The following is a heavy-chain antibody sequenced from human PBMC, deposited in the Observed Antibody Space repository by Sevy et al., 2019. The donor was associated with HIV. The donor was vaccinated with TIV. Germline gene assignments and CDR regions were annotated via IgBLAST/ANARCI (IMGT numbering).Heavy chain of an antibody. CDR2: ISGYNGYT. CDR3: AKEGKNIRSWFDP. Sequence: ASVKVSCKASGYSFTNYGIGWVRQAPGQGLEWMGWISGYNGYTNYAQNLQGRVTMTTDTSTRTAYMELRNLRSDDTAIYYCAKEGKNIRSWFDPWGQGTLVTVSS. V-gene: IGHV1-18*01. CDR1: GYSFTNYG. J-gene: IGHJ5*02. D-gene: IGHD3-3*02.